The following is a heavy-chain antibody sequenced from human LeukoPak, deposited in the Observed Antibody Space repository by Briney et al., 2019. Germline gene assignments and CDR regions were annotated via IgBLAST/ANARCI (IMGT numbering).Heavy chain of an antibody. J-gene: IGHJ6*03. CDR3: ARRYSSGWYEYYMDV. CDR2: ISAYNGNT. CDR1: GYTFTSYG. D-gene: IGHD6-19*01. V-gene: IGHV1-18*01. Sequence: ASVTVSCKASGYTFTSYGISWVRQAPGQGLEGMGWISAYNGNTNYAQKLQGRVTMTTDTSTSTAYMELRSLRSDDTAVYYCARRYSSGWYEYYMDVWGKGTTVTVSS.